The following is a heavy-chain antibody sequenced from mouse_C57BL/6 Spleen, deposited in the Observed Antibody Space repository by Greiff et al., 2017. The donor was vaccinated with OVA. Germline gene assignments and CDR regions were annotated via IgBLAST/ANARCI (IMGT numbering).Heavy chain of an antibody. CDR3: ARRDGYDAFAY. Sequence: EVQLVESEGGLVQPGSSMKLSCTASGFTFSDYYMAWVRQVPEKGLEWVANINYDGSSTYYLDSLKSRFIISRDNAKNILYLQMSSLKSEDTATYYCARRDGYDAFAYWGQGTLVTVSA. CDR1: GFTFSDYY. V-gene: IGHV5-16*01. CDR2: INYDGSST. D-gene: IGHD2-2*01. J-gene: IGHJ3*01.